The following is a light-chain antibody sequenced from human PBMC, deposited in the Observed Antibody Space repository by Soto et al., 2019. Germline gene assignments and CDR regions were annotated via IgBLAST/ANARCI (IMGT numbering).Light chain of an antibody. CDR1: SSDVGAYDY. Sequence: QSALTQPASVSGSPGQSIAISCTGTSSDVGAYDYVSWYQQHPGKAPKVMVFDVNHRPSGVSNPFSGSKSGNTASLTITGLQAEDEADYYCVSYTRSKSVIFGGGTKLTVL. CDR3: VSYTRSKSVI. J-gene: IGLJ2*01. V-gene: IGLV2-14*03. CDR2: DVN.